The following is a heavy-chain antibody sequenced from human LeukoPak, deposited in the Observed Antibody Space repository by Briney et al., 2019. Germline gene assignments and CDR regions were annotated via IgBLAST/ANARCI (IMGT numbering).Heavy chain of an antibody. CDR3: VAGDVAAAGGVDY. Sequence: PSETLSLTCTVSGGSISTYHYNWIRQPAGKGLEWIGRIYTSGSTKYNPSLKSRVTMSVDTSKSQFSLNLMSVTAADTAVYYCVAGDVAAAGGVDYWGQGTLVTVSS. J-gene: IGHJ4*02. D-gene: IGHD2-8*02. CDR2: IYTSGST. CDR1: GGSISTYH. V-gene: IGHV4-4*07.